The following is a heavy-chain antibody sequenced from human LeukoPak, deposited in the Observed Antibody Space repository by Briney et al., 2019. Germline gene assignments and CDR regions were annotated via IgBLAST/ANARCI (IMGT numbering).Heavy chain of an antibody. J-gene: IGHJ5*02. CDR2: IKQDGSEK. V-gene: IGHV3-7*01. CDR3: ARLKGIAVAGTGVWFDP. CDR1: GFTFSSYW. D-gene: IGHD6-19*01. Sequence: GGSLRLSCAASGFTFSSYWMSWVRQAPGKGLEWVANIKQDGSEKYYVDSVKGRFTISRDNAKNSLYLQMNSLRAEDTAVYYCARLKGIAVAGTGVWFDPWGQGTLVTVSS.